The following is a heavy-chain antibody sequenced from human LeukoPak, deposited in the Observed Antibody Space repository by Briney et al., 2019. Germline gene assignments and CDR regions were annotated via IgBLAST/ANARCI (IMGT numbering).Heavy chain of an antibody. J-gene: IGHJ4*02. CDR1: GIIFGDYG. CDR2: IRSKAYGGTT. Sequence: GSLRLSCTTSGIIFGDYGMSWFRQAPGKGLEWVGFIRSKAYGGTTEYAASVKGRFTISRDDSKSTVYLQMNSLKTEDTAVYYCSRSRRVYCGGDCYSFDFWGQGTLVTVSS. CDR3: SRSRRVYCGGDCYSFDF. V-gene: IGHV3-49*03. D-gene: IGHD2-21*02.